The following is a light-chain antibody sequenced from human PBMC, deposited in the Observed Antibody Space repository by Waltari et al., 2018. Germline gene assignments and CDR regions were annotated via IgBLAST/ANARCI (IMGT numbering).Light chain of an antibody. CDR1: QTINSD. J-gene: IGKJ2*01. V-gene: IGKV3D-15*01. CDR2: AAS. Sequence: EIVMTQSPATLSVSPGERAPLSCRASQTINSDLAWYQQNPGQAPRLLIYAASTRATGIPVRFSGSGSGTEFTLTISSLQSEDFAVYYCQQYNGWRTFGQGTKLEIK. CDR3: QQYNGWRT.